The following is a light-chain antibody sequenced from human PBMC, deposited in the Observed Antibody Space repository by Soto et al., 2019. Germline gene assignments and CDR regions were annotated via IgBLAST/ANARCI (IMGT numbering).Light chain of an antibody. CDR1: QSISDT. CDR3: QQYDNWLWT. Sequence: AQHTATLSASRGGRATLSCRASQSISDTLAWYQQKPGQAPRLLIHGASTRAPGFPARFSGSGSGTDFTLTISILQSEDFAVYYCQQYDNWLWTFGQGTKVDIK. CDR2: GAS. J-gene: IGKJ1*01. V-gene: IGKV3-15*01.